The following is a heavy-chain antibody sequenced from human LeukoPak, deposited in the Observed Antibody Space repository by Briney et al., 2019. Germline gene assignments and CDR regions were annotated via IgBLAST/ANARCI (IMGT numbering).Heavy chain of an antibody. J-gene: IGHJ4*02. V-gene: IGHV3-64D*09. CDR2: INENGGST. CDR3: VKLQEQYYFSS. CDR1: GFTFSNYV. D-gene: IGHD6-19*01. Sequence: GGSLRLSCLVSGFTFSNYVMYWVRQTPGKGLECISSINENGGSTSYTDSVKGRFTISRDNSKNTLFLQMTSLRTEDTAVYHCVKLQEQYYFSSWGRGTLVTVSS.